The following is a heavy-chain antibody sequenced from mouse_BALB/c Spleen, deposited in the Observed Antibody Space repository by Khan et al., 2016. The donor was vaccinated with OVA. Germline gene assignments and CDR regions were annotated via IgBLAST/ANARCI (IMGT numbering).Heavy chain of an antibody. CDR3: TRLAYYYDSGGFAD. CDR1: GFTFSTYG. Sequence: EVMLVESGGDLVKPGGSLKLSCAASGFTFSTYGMSWVRQAPDKRLEWVATVSTGGSYTYYPDSVKGRFTISRDNAKNTLYLQMSGLRSEDTAMFYGTRLAYYYDSGGFADWGQGTLVTVSA. V-gene: IGHV5-6*01. J-gene: IGHJ3*01. D-gene: IGHD1-1*01. CDR2: VSTGGSYT.